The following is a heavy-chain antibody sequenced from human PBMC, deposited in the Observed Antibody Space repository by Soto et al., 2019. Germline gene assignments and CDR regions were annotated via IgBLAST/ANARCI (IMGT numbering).Heavy chain of an antibody. CDR1: GGTFSSYA. D-gene: IGHD2-15*01. V-gene: IGHV1-69*05. CDR2: IIPIFGTT. Sequence: GASVKVSCKASGGTFSSYAISWVRQAPGQGLEWMGGIIPIFGTTYYVQKFEGRVTLTTDTSTSTVYMELSSLRSDDTAVYYCARVRGGGSEYFFDYWGQGTLVTVSS. J-gene: IGHJ4*02. CDR3: ARVRGGGSEYFFDY.